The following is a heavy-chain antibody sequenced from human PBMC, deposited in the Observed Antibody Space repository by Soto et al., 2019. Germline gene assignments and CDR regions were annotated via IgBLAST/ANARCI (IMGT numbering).Heavy chain of an antibody. J-gene: IGHJ5*02. CDR3: ASVDSSMFEGGECFDP. CDR1: GGIFNRQA. Sequence: QVVQSGAEVKKPGSAVKVSCKGSGGIFNRQAYSWVREAPGQGLEWMGGFIPIFGTTDYSQKFQGRVTITADETTSTAYMELSSLTSYDTAVYYCASVDSSMFEGGECFDPWGQGTLVTVSS. CDR2: FIPIFGTT. V-gene: IGHV1-69*12. D-gene: IGHD3-10*02.